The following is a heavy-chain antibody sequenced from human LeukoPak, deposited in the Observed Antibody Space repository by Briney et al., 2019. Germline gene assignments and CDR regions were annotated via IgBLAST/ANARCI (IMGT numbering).Heavy chain of an antibody. J-gene: IGHJ4*02. CDR1: GFTFITYW. CDR3: ARVSIGWYHFDY. Sequence: GGSLRLSCAASGFTFITYWMHWVRQAPGKGLVWASRINPDGSTTSYADSVKGRFTVSGDNAKNTLYLQMNSLRAEDTAVYYCARVSIGWYHFDYWGQGTLVTVSS. CDR2: INPDGSTT. V-gene: IGHV3-74*01. D-gene: IGHD6-19*01.